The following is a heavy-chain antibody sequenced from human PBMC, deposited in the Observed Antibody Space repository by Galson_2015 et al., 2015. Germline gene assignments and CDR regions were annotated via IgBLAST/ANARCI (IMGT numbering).Heavy chain of an antibody. Sequence: SLRLSCAASASTFSNFAMHWVRQAPGKGLEWVAVIPSDGTNKYYVDSVRGRFTISRDNSKNTLYLQINSLRAEDTAVYYCAKGTYSFHGGRYYYPAYDGFDMWGQGTVVTVSS. CDR1: ASTFSNFA. CDR3: AKGTYSFHGGRYYYPAYDGFDM. V-gene: IGHV3-30*18. D-gene: IGHD3-22*01. CDR2: IPSDGTNK. J-gene: IGHJ3*02.